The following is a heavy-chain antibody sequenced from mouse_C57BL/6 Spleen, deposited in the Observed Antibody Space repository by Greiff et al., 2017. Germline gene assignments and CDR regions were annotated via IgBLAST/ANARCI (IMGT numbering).Heavy chain of an antibody. V-gene: IGHV1-50*01. J-gene: IGHJ3*01. CDR3: AKGGFAY. CDR2: IDPSDSYT. CDR1: GYTFTSYW. Sequence: QVQLQQPGAELVKPGASVKLSCKASGYTFTSYWMQWVKQRPGQGLEWIGEIDPSDSYTNYNQKFKGKATLTVDTSSSTAYMQLSSLTSEYSAVYYCAKGGFAYWGQGTLVTVSA.